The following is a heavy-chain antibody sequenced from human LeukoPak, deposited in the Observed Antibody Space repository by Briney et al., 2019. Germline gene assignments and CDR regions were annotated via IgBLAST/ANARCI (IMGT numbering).Heavy chain of an antibody. D-gene: IGHD3-16*02. CDR2: INHSGST. J-gene: IGHJ4*02. V-gene: IGHV4-34*01. CDR3: ARLTYYDYVWGSYRQKYFDY. Sequence: PSETLSLTCAVYGGSFSGYYWSWIRRPPGKGLEWIGEINHSGSTNYNPSLKSRVTISVDTSKNQFSLKLSSVTAADTAVYYCARLTYYDYVWGSYRQKYFDYWGQGTLVTVSS. CDR1: GGSFSGYY.